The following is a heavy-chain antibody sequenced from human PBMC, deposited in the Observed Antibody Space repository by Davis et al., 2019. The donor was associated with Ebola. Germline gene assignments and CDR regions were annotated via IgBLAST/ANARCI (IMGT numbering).Heavy chain of an antibody. CDR1: GGSISNYY. V-gene: IGHV4-59*08. J-gene: IGHJ5*02. D-gene: IGHD2-15*01. Sequence: SETLSLTCTVSGGSISNYYWSWIRQPPGKGLEWIGYIYYSGSTNYNPSLKSRVTISVDTSKNQFSLKLSSVTAADTAVYYCARGYSNWFDPWGQGTLVTVSS. CDR2: IYYSGST. CDR3: ARGYSNWFDP.